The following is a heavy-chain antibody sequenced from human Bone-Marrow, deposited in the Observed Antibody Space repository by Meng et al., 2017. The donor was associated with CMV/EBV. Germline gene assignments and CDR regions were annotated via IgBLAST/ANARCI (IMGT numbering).Heavy chain of an antibody. CDR3: ARDTKDSYDLWSASSPEPDNGMDV. D-gene: IGHD3-3*01. CDR1: GGTFSSYA. J-gene: IGHJ6*02. V-gene: IGHV1-69*05. Sequence: SVKVSCKASGGTFSSYAISWVRQAPGQGLEWMGGIIPIFGTANYAQKFQGRVTITTDEATSTAYMELSSLRSDDTAVYFCARDTKDSYDLWSASSPEPDNGMDVWGQGTTVTVSS. CDR2: IIPIFGTA.